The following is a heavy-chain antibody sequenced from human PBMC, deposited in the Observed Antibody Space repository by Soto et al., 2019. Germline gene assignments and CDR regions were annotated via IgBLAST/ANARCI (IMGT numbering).Heavy chain of an antibody. Sequence: SVKVSCKASGGTFSSYAISWVRQAPGQGLEWMGGIIPIFGTANYAQKFQGRVTITADESTSTAYMELSSLRSEDTAVYYCARVEAYCGGDCYYYFDYWGQGTLVTVSS. CDR2: IIPIFGTA. CDR1: GGTFSSYA. D-gene: IGHD2-21*02. V-gene: IGHV1-69*13. CDR3: ARVEAYCGGDCYYYFDY. J-gene: IGHJ4*02.